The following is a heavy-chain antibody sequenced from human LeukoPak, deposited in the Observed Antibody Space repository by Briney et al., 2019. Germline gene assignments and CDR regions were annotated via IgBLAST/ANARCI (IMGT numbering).Heavy chain of an antibody. V-gene: IGHV3-23*01. Sequence: GGSLRLSCAVSGFTFNRCAMGWVRQAPGKGLEWVSSISSSGGSTDYADSVKGRFTVSRDNSKNTVYLQMNSLRAEDTAVYYCAKVGYGDERLYYYGMDVWGQGTTVTVSS. CDR3: AKVGYGDERLYYYGMDV. D-gene: IGHD4-17*01. CDR1: GFTFNRCA. J-gene: IGHJ6*02. CDR2: ISSSGGST.